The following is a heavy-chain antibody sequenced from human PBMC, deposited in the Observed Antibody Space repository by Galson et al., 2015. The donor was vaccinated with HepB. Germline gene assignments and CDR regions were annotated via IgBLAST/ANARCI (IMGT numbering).Heavy chain of an antibody. Sequence: CAISGDSVSGNSAAWNWIRQSPSRGLEWLGRTYYRSKWYNDYAVSVKSRITINPDTSKNQFSLQLNSVTPEDTAVYYCARASWVAVAGWRDYYYGMDVWGQGTTVTVSS. CDR2: TYYRSKWYN. CDR1: GDSVSGNSAA. J-gene: IGHJ6*02. D-gene: IGHD6-13*01. CDR3: ARASWVAVAGWRDYYYGMDV. V-gene: IGHV6-1*01.